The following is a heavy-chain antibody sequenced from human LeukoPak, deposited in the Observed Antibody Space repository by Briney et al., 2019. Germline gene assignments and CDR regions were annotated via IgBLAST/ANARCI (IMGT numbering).Heavy chain of an antibody. CDR2: INHSGST. CDR1: GGXLSGYY. J-gene: IGHJ3*02. D-gene: IGHD5-18*01. Sequence: PSETLSLTCAVYGGXLSGYYCSWIRQPPGKGLEWIGEINHSGSTNYNPSLKSRVTISVDTSKNQFSLKLSSVTAADTAVFYCARKDTDPAMVTGAFDIWGQGTMVTVSS. CDR3: ARKDTDPAMVTGAFDI. V-gene: IGHV4-34*01.